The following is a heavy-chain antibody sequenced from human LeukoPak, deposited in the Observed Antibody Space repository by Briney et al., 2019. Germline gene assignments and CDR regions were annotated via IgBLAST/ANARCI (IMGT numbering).Heavy chain of an antibody. CDR2: ISGNGDNT. D-gene: IGHD6-13*01. CDR1: GFTFSSYA. J-gene: IGHJ4*02. CDR3: AKDGYSSIPGFHFEY. Sequence: GGSLRLSCAASGFTFSSYAMSWVRQPPGKGLEWVSGISGNGDNTYYADSVKGRFTISRDNSKKTLYLHLNSLRVEDAAVYYCAKDGYSSIPGFHFEYWGQGTPVTVSS. V-gene: IGHV3-23*01.